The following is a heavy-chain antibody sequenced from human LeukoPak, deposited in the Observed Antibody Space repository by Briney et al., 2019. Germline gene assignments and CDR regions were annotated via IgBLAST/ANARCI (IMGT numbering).Heavy chain of an antibody. V-gene: IGHV4-59*06. CDR3: ARGNNYDSSGYSPNWFDR. D-gene: IGHD3-22*01. CDR1: GGSISTYY. CDR2: ISYSGST. J-gene: IGHJ5*02. Sequence: SDTLSLTCSLSGGSISTYYWSWIPQHPGKGPEWLGYISYSGSTYYNPSIKSRFTISVDKSKNQFSLKLSSVTAADTAMYYCARGNNYDSSGYSPNWFDRWGQGTLVTVS.